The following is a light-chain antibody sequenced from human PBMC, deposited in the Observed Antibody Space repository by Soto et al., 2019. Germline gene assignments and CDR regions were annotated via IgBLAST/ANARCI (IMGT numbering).Light chain of an antibody. CDR1: QFFGSDY. J-gene: IGKJ1*01. CDR2: GAS. V-gene: IGKV3-20*01. Sequence: EIVLTQSPDTLSLSPGERATLSCRASQFFGSDYLAWYQQKPGQPPRLLIYGASRRATGIPDRFSGSGSGTDFTLTISSLEPEDFAMYYGQKYDGTGTFGQGTKVEIK. CDR3: QKYDGTGT.